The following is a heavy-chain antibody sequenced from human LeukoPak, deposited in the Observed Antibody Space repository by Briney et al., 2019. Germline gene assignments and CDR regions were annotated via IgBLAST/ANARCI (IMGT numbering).Heavy chain of an antibody. CDR2: ISPGDSGI. Sequence: GESLQISCKGSGYSFTNFWIGWVRQMPGKGLEWMGVISPGDSGIRYSPSFQGQVTISVDKSISTAYLQWSSLKASDSAMYYCAAGGTSAPWGQGTLVTVSS. D-gene: IGHD1/OR15-1a*01. J-gene: IGHJ5*02. CDR1: GYSFTNFW. V-gene: IGHV5-51*01. CDR3: AAGGTSAP.